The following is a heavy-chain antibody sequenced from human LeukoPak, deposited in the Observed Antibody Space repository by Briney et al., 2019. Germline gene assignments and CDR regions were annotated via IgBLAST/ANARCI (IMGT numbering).Heavy chain of an antibody. CDR3: AKEAGDWPHNWFDP. J-gene: IGHJ5*02. D-gene: IGHD2-21*02. CDR1: GLIFSNYA. V-gene: IGHV3-23*01. Sequence: GGSLRLSCAASGLIFSNYAMTWVRQAPGKGPEWASAISGSGANTYYADSVKGRFTISRDNSKNTLYLQMNSLRAEDTAFYYCAKEAGDWPHNWFDPWGQGTLVTVSS. CDR2: ISGSGANT.